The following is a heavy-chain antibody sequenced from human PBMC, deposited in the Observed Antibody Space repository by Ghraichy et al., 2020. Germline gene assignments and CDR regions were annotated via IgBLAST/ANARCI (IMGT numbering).Heavy chain of an antibody. J-gene: IGHJ4*02. CDR2: IKQDGSEK. CDR1: GFMFSSYW. CDR3: ARDRRDLVFMIYGANY. D-gene: IGHD3-22*01. V-gene: IGHV3-7*01. Sequence: SCAASGFMFSSYWMSWVRQAPGKGLEWVANIKQDGSEKYYVDSVKGRFTISRDNAKNSLFLQMNSLRAEDTAVYYCARDRRDLVFMIYGANYWGQGTLVTVSS.